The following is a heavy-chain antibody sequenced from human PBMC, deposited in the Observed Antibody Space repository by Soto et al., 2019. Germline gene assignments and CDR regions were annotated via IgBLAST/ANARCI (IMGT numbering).Heavy chain of an antibody. CDR2: IWYDGSNK. D-gene: IGHD3-3*01. J-gene: IGHJ6*02. CDR3: ARDQLPPPKYYDFWSGYYYYYYGMDV. V-gene: IGHV3-33*01. Sequence: GGSLRLSCAASGFTFSSYGMHWVRQAPGKGLEWVAVIWYDGSNKYYADSVKGRFTISRDNSKNTLYLQMNSLRAEDTAVYYCARDQLPPPKYYDFWSGYYYYYYGMDVWGQGTTVTVSS. CDR1: GFTFSSYG.